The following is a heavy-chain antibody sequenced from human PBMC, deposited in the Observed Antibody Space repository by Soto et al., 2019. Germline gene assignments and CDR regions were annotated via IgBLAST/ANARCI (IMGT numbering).Heavy chain of an antibody. Sequence: PGGSLRLSCAASGFTFSSYAMSWVRQAPGKGLEWVSAISGSGGSTYYADSVKGRFTISRDNSKNTLYLQMNSPRAEDTAVYYCAKDTHGSYYSSAFDIWGQGTMVTVSS. CDR3: AKDTHGSYYSSAFDI. CDR2: ISGSGGST. J-gene: IGHJ3*02. CDR1: GFTFSSYA. V-gene: IGHV3-23*01. D-gene: IGHD1-26*01.